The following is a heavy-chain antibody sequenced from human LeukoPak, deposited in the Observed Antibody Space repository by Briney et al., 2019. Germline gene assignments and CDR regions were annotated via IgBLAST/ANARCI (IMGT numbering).Heavy chain of an antibody. CDR2: IKSDGSTT. CDR1: GFTFSSYW. J-gene: IGHJ6*03. D-gene: IGHD2-15*01. V-gene: IGHV3-74*01. CDR3: ARGSRSPYYYYYYMDV. Sequence: GGSLRLSCAASGFTFSSYWMHWVRQVPGKGLVWVSRIKSDGSTTTYADSVKGRSTISRDNAKNTLYLQMNSPRVEDTAVYYCARGSRSPYYYYYYMDVWGKGTSVTVSS.